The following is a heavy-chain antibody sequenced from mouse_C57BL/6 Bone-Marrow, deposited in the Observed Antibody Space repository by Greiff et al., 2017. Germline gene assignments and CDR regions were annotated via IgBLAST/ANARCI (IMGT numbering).Heavy chain of an antibody. J-gene: IGHJ1*03. CDR2: IDPSDSYT. CDR3: ASDTTVVAYWYFDV. CDR1: GYTFTSYW. V-gene: IGHV1-50*01. Sequence: QVQLQQPGAELVKPGASVKLSCKASGYTFTSYWMQWVKQRPGQGLEWIGEIDPSDSYTNYNQKFKGKATLTVDTSSSTASMQLISLTSEDSAVYYCASDTTVVAYWYFDVWGTGTTVTVTS. D-gene: IGHD1-1*01.